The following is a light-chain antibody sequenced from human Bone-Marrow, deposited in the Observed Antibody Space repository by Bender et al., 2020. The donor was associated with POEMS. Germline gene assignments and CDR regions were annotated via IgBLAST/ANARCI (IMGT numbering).Light chain of an antibody. CDR3: QSYDNSLGGWV. V-gene: IGLV2-14*02. Sequence: QSALTQPASVSGFPGQSVTISCTGTSSDVGNYNFVSWYQQHPDKAPKLLIYDVTKRPSGVPDRFSGFKSGNTASLTISGLQAEDEADYYCQSYDNSLGGWVFGGGTKLTVL. CDR2: DVT. J-gene: IGLJ3*02. CDR1: SSDVGNYNF.